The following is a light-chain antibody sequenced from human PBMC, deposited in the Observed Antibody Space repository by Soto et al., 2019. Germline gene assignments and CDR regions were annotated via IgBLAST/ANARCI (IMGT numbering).Light chain of an antibody. Sequence: ERVMTQSPATLCLSPLEISTLSCRASQSVSSNLAWYQQKPGQAPRLLIYGASTRATGIPARFSGSGSGTDFTLTISSLEPEDFAVYYCQQRSNSITFGQGTRLEIK. J-gene: IGKJ5*01. CDR3: QQRSNSIT. CDR1: QSVSSN. CDR2: GAS. V-gene: IGKV3-11*01.